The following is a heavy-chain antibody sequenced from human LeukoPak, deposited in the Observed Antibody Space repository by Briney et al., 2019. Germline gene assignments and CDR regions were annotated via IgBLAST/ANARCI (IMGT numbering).Heavy chain of an antibody. D-gene: IGHD6-6*01. CDR3: ARPSTSSANDAFDI. J-gene: IGHJ3*02. V-gene: IGHV3-21*01. Sequence: GGSLRLSCAASGFTFSSYSMNWVRQAPGKALEWVSSISSSSGYIYYADSVKGRFTISRDNAKNSLYLQMNSLRAEDTAVYYCARPSTSSANDAFDIWGQGTMVTVSS. CDR1: GFTFSSYS. CDR2: ISSSSGYI.